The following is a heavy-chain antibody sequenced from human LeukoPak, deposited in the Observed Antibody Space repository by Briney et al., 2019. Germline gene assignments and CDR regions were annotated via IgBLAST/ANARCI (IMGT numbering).Heavy chain of an antibody. CDR1: GGSFSGYY. V-gene: IGHV4-34*01. D-gene: IGHD2-2*02. CDR3: ARDLCSSTSCYMGGWFDP. J-gene: IGHJ5*02. CDR2: INHSGST. Sequence: PSETLSLTCAVYGGSFSGYYWSWIRQPPGKGLEWIGEINHSGSTNYNPSLKSRVTISVDTSKNQFSLKLSSVTAADTAVYYCARDLCSSTSCYMGGWFDPWGQGTLVTVSS.